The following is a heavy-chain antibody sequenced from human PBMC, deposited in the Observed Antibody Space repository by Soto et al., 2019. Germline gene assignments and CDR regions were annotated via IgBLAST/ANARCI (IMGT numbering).Heavy chain of an antibody. V-gene: IGHV4-39*01. J-gene: IGHJ5*02. CDR3: ARIIVVITMWFDP. CDR1: GGSIRRVFFY. Sequence: SGTLXLTRPVPGGSIRRVFFYWGWIRPPPGKGLEWIGSIYYSGSTYYNPSLKSRVTISVDTSKNQFSLKLSSVTAADTAVYYCARIIVVITMWFDPWGQGTLVTVSS. D-gene: IGHD3-22*01. CDR2: IYYSGST.